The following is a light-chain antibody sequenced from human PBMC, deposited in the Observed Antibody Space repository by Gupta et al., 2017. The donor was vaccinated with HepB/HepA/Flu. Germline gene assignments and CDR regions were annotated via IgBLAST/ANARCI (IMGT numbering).Light chain of an antibody. V-gene: IGKV1-33*01. CDR3: QQYDNGPRT. CDR2: DAS. CDR1: QAISSY. J-gene: IGKJ3*01. Sequence: EILMTQSPSTLSASVGDRVTITCQASQAISSYLNWYQQKPGKAPKLLIYDASTLATGIPSRFSGSGSGTEFIFTISSLQSEDTATYYCQQYDNGPRTFGPGTKVDIK.